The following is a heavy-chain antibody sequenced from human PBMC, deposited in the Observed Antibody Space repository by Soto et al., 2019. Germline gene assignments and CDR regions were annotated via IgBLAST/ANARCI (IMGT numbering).Heavy chain of an antibody. CDR1: GGSISSYY. CDR2: IYYSGST. D-gene: IGHD3-9*01. Sequence: ETLSLTCTVSGGSISSYYWNWIRQPPGKGLEWIGYIYYSGSTNYNPSLKSRVTISVDTSKNQFSLKLSSVTAADTAVYYCARTHFDILTGYYKSVGYFDYWGQGTLVTVSS. CDR3: ARTHFDILTGYYKSVGYFDY. J-gene: IGHJ4*02. V-gene: IGHV4-59*08.